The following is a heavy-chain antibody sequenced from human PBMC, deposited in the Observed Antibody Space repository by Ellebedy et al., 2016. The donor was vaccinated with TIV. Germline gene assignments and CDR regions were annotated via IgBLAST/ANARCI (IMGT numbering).Heavy chain of an antibody. V-gene: IGHV1-2*02. CDR3: ARGMWYDS. CDR1: GYSFTAFY. Sequence: AASVKVSCKTSGYSFTAFYIHWVRQAPGQGLEWMGWINPDTGATSYAPKFQGRVTMTRDTSISTAYMDLWRLTFDDTAVYYCARGMWYDSWGQGTLVTVSS. J-gene: IGHJ5*01. CDR2: INPDTGAT.